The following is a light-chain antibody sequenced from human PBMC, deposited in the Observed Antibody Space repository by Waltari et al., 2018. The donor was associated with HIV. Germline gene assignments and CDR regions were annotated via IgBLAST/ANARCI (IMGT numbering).Light chain of an antibody. CDR2: EVS. J-gene: IGLJ3*02. CDR3: NSYTSMSHLV. Sequence: QSALHQPASVSGSPGQSITISCTGTTSDVGGYNYVSWYQHHPGKAPKLIIYEVSNRPSDISSRFSASKSGNTASLTISGLQAEDEADYYCNSYTSMSHLVFGGGTKLTV. CDR1: TSDVGGYNY. V-gene: IGLV2-14*01.